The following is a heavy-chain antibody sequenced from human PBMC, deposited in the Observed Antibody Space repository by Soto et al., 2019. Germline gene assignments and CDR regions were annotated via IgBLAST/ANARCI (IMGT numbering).Heavy chain of an antibody. J-gene: IGHJ4*02. D-gene: IGHD1-26*01. CDR3: VAAAGELRLLYYFDY. V-gene: IGHV3-30-3*01. Sequence: GGSLRLSCAASGFTFSSYAMHWVRQAPGKGLEWVAVISYDGSNKYYADSVKGRFTISRDNSKNTLYLQMNSLRAEDTAVYYCVAAAGELRLLYYFDYWGQGTLVTVSS. CDR2: ISYDGSNK. CDR1: GFTFSSYA.